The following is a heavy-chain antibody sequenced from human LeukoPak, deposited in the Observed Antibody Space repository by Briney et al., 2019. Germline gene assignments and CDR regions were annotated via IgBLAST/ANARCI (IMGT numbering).Heavy chain of an antibody. CDR3: ARDRGVSYFDY. V-gene: IGHV3-33*01. J-gene: IGHJ4*02. CDR1: GFTFSSYG. Sequence: GGSLRLSCTASGFTFSSYGMHWVRQAPGKGLEWVAVIWYDGGNKYYADSVKGRFTISRDNSKNTLYLQMNSLRAEDTAVYYCARDRGVSYFDYRGQGTQVTVSS. CDR2: IWYDGGNK. D-gene: IGHD3-10*01.